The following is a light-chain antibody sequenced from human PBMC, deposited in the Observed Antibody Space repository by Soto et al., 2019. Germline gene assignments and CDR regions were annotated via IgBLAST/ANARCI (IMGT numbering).Light chain of an antibody. J-gene: IGKJ4*01. CDR1: QSISSN. V-gene: IGKV3-15*01. CDR3: HQYNNWLALT. CDR2: RTS. Sequence: EIVMTQSPATLSVSPGERATLSCRASQSISSNLAWYQQKPGQAPRLLMFRTSSRATGFPARFSGSGSGTEFNLTISSLQSEDSAVYYCHQYNNWLALTFGGGTKVEIK.